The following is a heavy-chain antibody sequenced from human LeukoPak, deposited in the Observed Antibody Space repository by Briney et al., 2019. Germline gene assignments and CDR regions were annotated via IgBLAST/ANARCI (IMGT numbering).Heavy chain of an antibody. CDR3: ASSTVADYYYMDV. V-gene: IGHV1-18*01. CDR1: GYTLTSYG. Sequence: ASVKVSCKASGYTLTSYGISWVRQAPGQGLEWMGWISAYNGNTNYAQKLQGRVTMTTDTSTSTAYMELRSLRSEDTAVYYCASSTVADYYYMDVWGKGTTVTVSS. D-gene: IGHD6-19*01. J-gene: IGHJ6*03. CDR2: ISAYNGNT.